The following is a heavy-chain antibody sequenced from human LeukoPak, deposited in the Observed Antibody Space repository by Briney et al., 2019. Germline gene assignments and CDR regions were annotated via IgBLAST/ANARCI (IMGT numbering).Heavy chain of an antibody. CDR2: IYYSGST. CDR3: ARRQYDSSTYYFDY. V-gene: IGHV4-59*08. D-gene: IGHD3-22*01. J-gene: IGHJ4*02. Sequence: SQTLSPTCTVSGGSISSYYWSWIRQPPGKGLEWIGYIYYSGSTNYNPSLKSRVTISVDTSKNQFSLKLSSVTAADTAVYYCARRQYDSSTYYFDYWGQGTLVTVSS. CDR1: GGSISSYY.